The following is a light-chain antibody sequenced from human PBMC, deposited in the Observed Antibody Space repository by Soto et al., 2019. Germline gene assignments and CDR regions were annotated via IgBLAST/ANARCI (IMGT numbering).Light chain of an antibody. CDR3: QQYGSSPWT. CDR2: GAS. Sequence: MVLTQSPGTLSLSPGERATLSCRASQSVISNYLAWYQQKPAQDPRPLIYGASSRATGIPDRVSGSGAGTDVTLTISRLEPEDYEVYYCQQYGSSPWTFGQGTKVEIK. CDR1: QSVISNY. V-gene: IGKV3-20*01. J-gene: IGKJ1*01.